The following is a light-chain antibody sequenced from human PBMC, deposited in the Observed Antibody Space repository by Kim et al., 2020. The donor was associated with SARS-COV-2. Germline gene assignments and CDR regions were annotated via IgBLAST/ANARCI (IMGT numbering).Light chain of an antibody. J-gene: IGKJ5*01. CDR1: QEIRNG. CDR3: LQHKSYPIT. CDR2: GSS. V-gene: IGKV1-17*01. Sequence: ATVRERVHLHCRESQEIRNGLGLEQPEPRRTPKRLIYGSSSLQSLVPSRFSGSGYGTEFTLTISSLQPEDFATHFCLQHKSYPITFGQGKRVEI.